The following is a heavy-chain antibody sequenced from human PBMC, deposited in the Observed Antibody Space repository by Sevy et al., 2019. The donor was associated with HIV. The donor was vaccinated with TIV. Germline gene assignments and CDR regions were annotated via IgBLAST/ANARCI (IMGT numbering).Heavy chain of an antibody. D-gene: IGHD4-17*01. CDR1: GFTFSSYG. V-gene: IGHV3-23*01. CDR3: AKRIDYGDYDVRFDP. J-gene: IGHJ5*02. Sequence: GGSLRLSCAASGFTFSSYGMHWVRQAPGKGLEWVSAISGSGGSTYYADSVKGRFTISRDNSKNTLYLQMNSLRAEDTAVYYCAKRIDYGDYDVRFDPWGQGTLVTVSS. CDR2: ISGSGGST.